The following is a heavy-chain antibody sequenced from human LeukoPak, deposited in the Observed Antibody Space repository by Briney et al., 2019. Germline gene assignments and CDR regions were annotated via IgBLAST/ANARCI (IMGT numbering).Heavy chain of an antibody. CDR1: GYTFTGYY. J-gene: IGHJ4*02. Sequence: ASVKVSCKASGYTFTGYYMHWVRQAPGQGLEWMGWINPNSGGTNYAQQFQGRVTMTRATSISTAYMELSRLRSDDTAVYYCARDHGSSWSMGDFDYWGQGTLVTVSS. CDR3: ARDHGSSWSMGDFDY. D-gene: IGHD6-13*01. V-gene: IGHV1-2*02. CDR2: INPNSGGT.